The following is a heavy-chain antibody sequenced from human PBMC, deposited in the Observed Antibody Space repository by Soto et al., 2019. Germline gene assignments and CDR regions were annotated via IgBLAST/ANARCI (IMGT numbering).Heavy chain of an antibody. D-gene: IGHD3-16*01. CDR3: AREPPLGALDY. Sequence: SETLSLTCTVSGGSISSYYWSWIRQPPGKGLEWIGYIYYSGSTNYNPSLKSRVTISVDTSKNQFSLKLSSVTAADTAVYYCAREPPLGALDYWGQGTLVTVSS. V-gene: IGHV4-59*01. CDR1: GGSISSYY. CDR2: IYYSGST. J-gene: IGHJ4*02.